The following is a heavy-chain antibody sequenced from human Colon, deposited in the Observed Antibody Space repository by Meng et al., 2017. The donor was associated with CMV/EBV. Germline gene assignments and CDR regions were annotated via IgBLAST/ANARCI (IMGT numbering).Heavy chain of an antibody. D-gene: IGHD3-3*01. CDR3: ARALDFWSIPDY. CDR2: LYHSGGR. CDR1: GGSVSSTIYY. Sequence: SETLSLTCAVSGGSVSSTIYYWGWIRQPPGKGLEWIGSLYHSGGRYYNPALRSRVTLSVDTSKNQFSLHLASVSAADTAVYFCARALDFWSIPDYWGQGMLVTVSS. J-gene: IGHJ4*02. V-gene: IGHV4-39*07.